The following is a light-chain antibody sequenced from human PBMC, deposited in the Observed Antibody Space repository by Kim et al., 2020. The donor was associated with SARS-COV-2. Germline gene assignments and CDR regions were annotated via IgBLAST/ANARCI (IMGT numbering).Light chain of an antibody. CDR3: LSYDSSLSGWV. CDR2: GNT. Sequence: GVTIPCTGTNSNIGAGYDVHWYQQLPGTAPKLLIHGNTNRPSGVPDRFSGSKSHTSASLAITGLQADDEADYYCLSYDSSLSGWVFGGGTKVTVL. J-gene: IGLJ3*02. V-gene: IGLV1-40*01. CDR1: NSNIGAGYD.